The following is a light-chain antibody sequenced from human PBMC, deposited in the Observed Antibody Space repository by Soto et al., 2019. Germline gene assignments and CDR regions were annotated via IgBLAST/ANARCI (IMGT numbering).Light chain of an antibody. J-gene: IGKJ1*01. Sequence: IVMTQSPDSLAVSLGERATINCKSSQSLFYSYNNYNYLAWYQQKPGQPPKVLIYWASTRASGVPDRFSGSGSGTEFTLTISSLQAEAVAVYYCQEYLNSLPAFGQGTKVDIK. CDR3: QEYLNSLPA. CDR2: WAS. V-gene: IGKV4-1*01. CDR1: QSLFYSYNNYNY.